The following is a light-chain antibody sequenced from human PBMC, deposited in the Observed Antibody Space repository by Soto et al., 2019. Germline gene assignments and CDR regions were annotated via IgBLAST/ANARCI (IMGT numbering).Light chain of an antibody. J-gene: IGKJ1*01. CDR2: DAS. CDR3: QQYHTDRT. CDR1: QSIRHW. V-gene: IGKV1-5*01. Sequence: DIQMTQAPSTLSASIGDRDIITCRASQSIRHWLAWYQQKPGKAPKLLISDASILESGVPSRFSGSTSGTEFPLTISSLQPDDFATYYCQQYHTDRTFGQGPKVE.